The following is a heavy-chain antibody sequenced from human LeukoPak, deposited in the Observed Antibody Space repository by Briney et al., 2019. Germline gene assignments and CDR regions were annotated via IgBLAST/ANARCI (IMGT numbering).Heavy chain of an antibody. V-gene: IGHV4-59*08. CDR1: GVSITSFY. CDR3: ASTGYCIGGSCYSNYFDH. Sequence: SETLSLTCTVSGVSITSFYLSWIRQPPGKGLEWIGYIYFSGSTNYNPSLKSRVTVSLDTTKNQVSLKLSSVSAADTAVYYCASTGYCIGGSCYSNYFDHWGLGTLVTVSS. D-gene: IGHD2-15*01. CDR2: IYFSGST. J-gene: IGHJ4*02.